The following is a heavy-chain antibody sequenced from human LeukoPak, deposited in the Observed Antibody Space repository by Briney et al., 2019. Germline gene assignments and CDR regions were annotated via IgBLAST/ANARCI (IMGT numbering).Heavy chain of an antibody. V-gene: IGHV5-51*01. Sequence: GESLKISCKGSGYSFTSYWIGWVRQMPGKGLEWMGIIYPGDSDTRYSPSFQGQVTISVDKSISTAYLQWSSLKASDTAMYYCARLIYYCSSTSCQSGGGFDYWGQGTLVTVSS. CDR2: IYPGDSDT. CDR3: ARLIYYCSSTSCQSGGGFDY. D-gene: IGHD2-2*01. J-gene: IGHJ4*02. CDR1: GYSFTSYW.